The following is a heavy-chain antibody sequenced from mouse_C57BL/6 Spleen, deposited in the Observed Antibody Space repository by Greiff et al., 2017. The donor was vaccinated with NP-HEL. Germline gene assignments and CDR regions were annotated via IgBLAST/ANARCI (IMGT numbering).Heavy chain of an antibody. CDR1: GYTFTSYW. CDR2: IDPSDSYT. Sequence: QVHVKQPGAELVMPGASVKLSCKASGYTFTSYWMHWVKQRPGQGLEWIGEIDPSDSYTNYNQKFKGKSTLTVDKSSSTAYMQLSSLTSEDSAVYCCASHVPGGGYFDVWGTGTTITVSS. V-gene: IGHV1-69*01. CDR3: ASHVPGGGYFDV. J-gene: IGHJ1*03.